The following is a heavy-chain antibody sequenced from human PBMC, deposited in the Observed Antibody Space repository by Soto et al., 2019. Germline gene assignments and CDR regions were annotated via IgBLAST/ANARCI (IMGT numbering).Heavy chain of an antibody. CDR2: IYPGDSDT. D-gene: IGHD2-21*02. CDR1: GYSFTSYL. CDR3: ARTARETYYFDY. J-gene: IGHJ4*02. V-gene: IGHV5-51*01. Sequence: PGESMRISWKCSGYSFTSYLIVLVRPLHGKGLEWMGIIYPGDSDTRYSPSFQGQVTISADRSISTAYLQWSSLKASDTAMYYCARTARETYYFDYWGQGTLVTVSS.